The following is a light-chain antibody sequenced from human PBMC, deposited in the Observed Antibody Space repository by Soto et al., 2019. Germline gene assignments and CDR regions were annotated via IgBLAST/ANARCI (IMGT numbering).Light chain of an antibody. V-gene: IGLV2-18*02. CDR1: SSDVGNYNR. Sequence: QSALTQPPSVSGSPGQSVAISCTGTSSDVGNYNRVSWYQQPPGTAPKLIIYDVTNRPSGVPDRFSGSKCGNTASLTISGLQADDEADYYCSSYTSSSTYVFGTGTKLTVL. CDR3: SSYTSSSTYV. J-gene: IGLJ1*01. CDR2: DVT.